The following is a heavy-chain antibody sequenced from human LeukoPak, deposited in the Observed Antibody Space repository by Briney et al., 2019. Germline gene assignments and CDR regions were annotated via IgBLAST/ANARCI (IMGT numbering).Heavy chain of an antibody. CDR1: GYTFTSYG. D-gene: IGHD3-3*01. J-gene: IGHJ4*02. V-gene: IGHV1-69*13. Sequence: SVKVSCKASGYTFTSYGISWVRQAPEQGLEWMGGIIPIFGTANYAQKFQGRVTITADESTSTAYMELSSLRSEDTAVYYCARGQGSGYYGIDYWGQGTLVTVSS. CDR3: ARGQGSGYYGIDY. CDR2: IIPIFGTA.